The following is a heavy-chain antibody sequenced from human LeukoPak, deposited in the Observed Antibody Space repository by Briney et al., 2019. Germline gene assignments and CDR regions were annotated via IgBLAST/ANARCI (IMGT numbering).Heavy chain of an antibody. V-gene: IGHV4-39*07. CDR2: IYYSGST. CDR1: GGSISSSSYY. J-gene: IGHJ4*02. D-gene: IGHD3-9*01. Sequence: SETLSLTCTVSGGSISSSSYYWGWIRQPPGKGLEWIGSIYYSGSTYYNPSLKSRVTISVDTSKNQFSLKLSSVTAADTAVYYCARRSPHFDWFWYYFDYWGQGTLVTVSS. CDR3: ARRSPHFDWFWYYFDY.